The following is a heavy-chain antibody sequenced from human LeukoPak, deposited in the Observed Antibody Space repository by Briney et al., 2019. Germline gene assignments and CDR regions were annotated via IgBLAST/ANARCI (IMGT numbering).Heavy chain of an antibody. J-gene: IGHJ6*03. CDR2: SNHSGST. V-gene: IGHV4-34*01. D-gene: IGHD1-26*01. Sequence: SETLSLTCVVYGGSFSGYYWSWIRQPPGKGLEWIGESNHSGSTNYNPSLKSRVTISVDPSKSQFSLKLSSVTAADTAVYYCARGWSGSYYYYFYYMDVWGKGTTVTVSS. CDR1: GGSFSGYY. CDR3: ARGWSGSYYYYFYYMDV.